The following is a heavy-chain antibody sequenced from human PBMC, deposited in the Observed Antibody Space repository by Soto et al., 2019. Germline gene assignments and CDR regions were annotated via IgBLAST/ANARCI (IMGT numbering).Heavy chain of an antibody. D-gene: IGHD3-10*01. CDR1: GFTFSSYA. CDR3: AKAPITMVRGVKATRDY. CDR2: ISGSGGST. J-gene: IGHJ4*02. V-gene: IGHV3-23*01. Sequence: GVLKISCAASGFTFSSYAMSWVRQAPGKGLEWVSAISGSGGSTYYADSVKGRFTISRDNSKNTLYLQMNSLRAEDTAVYYCAKAPITMVRGVKATRDYWGQGTLVTVSS.